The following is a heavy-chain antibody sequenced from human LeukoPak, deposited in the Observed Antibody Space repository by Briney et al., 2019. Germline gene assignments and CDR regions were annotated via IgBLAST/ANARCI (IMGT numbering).Heavy chain of an antibody. Sequence: GESLKISCQASGYSFTNTFIGWVRQMPGKGLEWMGIIYPGDSDTRYSPSFQGQVTISADKSITTAYLQWSSLKASDTAMYYCARPIAAAGTDLGYWGQGTLVTVSS. CDR2: IYPGDSDT. J-gene: IGHJ4*02. CDR3: ARPIAAAGTDLGY. V-gene: IGHV5-51*01. D-gene: IGHD6-13*01. CDR1: GYSFTNTF.